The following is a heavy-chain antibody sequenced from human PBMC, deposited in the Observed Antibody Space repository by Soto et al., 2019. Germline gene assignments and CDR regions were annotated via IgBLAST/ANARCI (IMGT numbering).Heavy chain of an antibody. CDR3: VYGYYFDY. Sequence: GGSLRLSCAASGFTFSSYEMNWVRQAPGKGLEWVSYISSSGDTIYYADSVKGRFTISRDNAKNSLFLQMNCLRAEDTAVYYCVYGYYFDYWGQGTLVTVSS. J-gene: IGHJ4*02. V-gene: IGHV3-48*03. CDR1: GFTFSSYE. CDR2: ISSSGDTI. D-gene: IGHD3-10*01.